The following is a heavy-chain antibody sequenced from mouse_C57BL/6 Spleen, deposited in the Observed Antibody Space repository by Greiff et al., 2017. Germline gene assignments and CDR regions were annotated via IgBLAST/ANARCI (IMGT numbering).Heavy chain of an antibody. Sequence: VKLMDSGAELARPGASVKMSCKASGYTFTSYTMHWVKQRPGQGLELIGYINPSSGYTKYNQKFKDKATLTADKSSSTAYMQLSSLTSEDSAVYYCARPYGNYYYAMDYWGQGTSVTVSS. D-gene: IGHD2-1*01. V-gene: IGHV1-4*01. CDR3: ARPYGNYYYAMDY. CDR2: INPSSGYT. J-gene: IGHJ4*01. CDR1: GYTFTSYT.